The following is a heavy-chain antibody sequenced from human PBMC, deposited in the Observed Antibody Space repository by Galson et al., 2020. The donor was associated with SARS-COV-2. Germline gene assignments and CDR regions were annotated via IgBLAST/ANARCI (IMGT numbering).Heavy chain of an antibody. J-gene: IGHJ3*01. V-gene: IGHV3-30*04. Sequence: GESLKISCAASGFTFSTYAMHWVRQAPGKGLEWVTIVSFDGSNKHYAASVKGRFTISRDNSKNTLYLQLNSLRAEDTAVYYCARDPTNFAGSSYLFQPVDVWGQGTMVTVSS. CDR1: GFTFSTYA. CDR2: VSFDGSNK. CDR3: ARDPTNFAGSSYLFQPVDV. D-gene: IGHD2-2*01.